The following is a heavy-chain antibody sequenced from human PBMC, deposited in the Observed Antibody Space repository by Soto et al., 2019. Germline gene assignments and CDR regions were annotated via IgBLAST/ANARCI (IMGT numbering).Heavy chain of an antibody. D-gene: IGHD3-3*01. CDR2: INGGSTT. CDR1: GFTFSSYA. J-gene: IGHJ6*02. V-gene: IGHV3-23*01. Sequence: EVQLLESGGGLVQPGGSLRLSCAASGFTFSSYAMSWVRQAPGKGLEWITSINGGSTTYYADSVKGRFTISRDNSKNTLDLQMNSLRAEDKAVYYCAKDKDWSGGYGMDVWGQGTTVTVSS. CDR3: AKDKDWSGGYGMDV.